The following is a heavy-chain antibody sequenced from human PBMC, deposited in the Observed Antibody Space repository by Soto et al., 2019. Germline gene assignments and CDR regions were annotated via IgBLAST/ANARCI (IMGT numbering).Heavy chain of an antibody. V-gene: IGHV2-5*02. Sequence: SGPTLVNPTQTLTLTCTFSGFSLSTSGVGVGWIRQPPGKALEWLALIYWDDDKRYSPSPKSRLTITKDTSKNQVVLTMTNMDPVDTATYYCAHSTSTRHYDFWSGPRPDVWGQGTTVTVSS. J-gene: IGHJ6*02. D-gene: IGHD3-3*01. CDR2: IYWDDDK. CDR1: GFSLSTSGVG. CDR3: AHSTSTRHYDFWSGPRPDV.